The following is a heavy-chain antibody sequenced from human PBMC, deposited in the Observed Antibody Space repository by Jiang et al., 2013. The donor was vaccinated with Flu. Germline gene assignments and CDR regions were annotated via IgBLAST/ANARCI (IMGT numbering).Heavy chain of an antibody. Sequence: EVKRPGASVKISCRASADTFYYIHWVRQAPGLGLQWLGFVHPTAGSTNYAPEFKGRMTLATDTSTSTVFMELSALGPEDAGVYYCAGDDGYSRGPELYVWGQGTLVVVSS. D-gene: IGHD5-12*01. CDR1: ADTFYY. V-gene: IGHV1-46*01. J-gene: IGHJ4*02. CDR2: VHPTAGST. CDR3: AGDDGYSRGPELYV.